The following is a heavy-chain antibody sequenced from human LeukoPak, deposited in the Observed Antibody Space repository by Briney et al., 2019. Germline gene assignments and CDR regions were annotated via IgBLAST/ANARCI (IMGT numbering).Heavy chain of an antibody. Sequence: PGRSLRLSCAASGFTFSSYAMHWVRQAPGKGLEWVAVISYDGGNKYYADSVKGRFTISRDNSKNTLYLQMNSLRAEDTAVYYCARDLNDYVTDYWGQGTLVTVSS. J-gene: IGHJ4*02. CDR2: ISYDGGNK. V-gene: IGHV3-30-3*01. CDR3: ARDLNDYVTDY. D-gene: IGHD3-16*01. CDR1: GFTFSSYA.